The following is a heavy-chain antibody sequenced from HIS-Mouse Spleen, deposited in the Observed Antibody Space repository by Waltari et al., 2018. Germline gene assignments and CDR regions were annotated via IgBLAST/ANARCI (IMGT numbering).Heavy chain of an antibody. CDR2: ICTAGDT. Sequence: EVQLVASGGGWVQPGGSLSLSCLASGFTFCSSDQHGVPQATGTGLELVSAICTAGDTYYPGSVKGRFTISRENAKNSLYLQMNSLRAGDTAVYYCARGGLSGSYFTIDYWGQGTLVTVSS. CDR1: GFTFCSSD. V-gene: IGHV3-13*01. CDR3: ARGGLSGSYFTIDY. D-gene: IGHD1-26*01. J-gene: IGHJ4*02.